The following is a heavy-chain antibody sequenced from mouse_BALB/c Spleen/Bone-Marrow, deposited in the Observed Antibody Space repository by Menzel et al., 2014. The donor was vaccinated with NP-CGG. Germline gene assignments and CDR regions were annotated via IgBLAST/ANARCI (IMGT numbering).Heavy chain of an antibody. V-gene: IGHV1-9*01. J-gene: IGHJ2*01. Sequence: VQLQQSGGELMKPGASVKISCKATGYTFSNYWIQWVKQRPGHGPEWIGEILPGSDNTNYNEKFKGKATFTADTSSNTAYVQLSSLTSEDSAVYYCARGNPFDFWGQGTTLTVSS. CDR2: ILPGSDNT. CDR3: ARGNPFDF. CDR1: GYTFSNYW.